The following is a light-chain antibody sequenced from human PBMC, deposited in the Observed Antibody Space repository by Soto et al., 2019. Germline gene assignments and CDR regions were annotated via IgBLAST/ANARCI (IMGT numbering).Light chain of an antibody. CDR2: GAS. CDR3: QQYNNWPPT. V-gene: IGKV3D-15*01. J-gene: IGKJ5*01. CDR1: QSVSSN. Sequence: EIVMTQSPATLSVSPGERATLSCXASQSVSSNLAWYQQKPGQAPRLLIYGASTRATGIPARFSGSGSGTECTLTISSLQSEDVAVYYCQQYNNWPPTLGQGTRLEIK.